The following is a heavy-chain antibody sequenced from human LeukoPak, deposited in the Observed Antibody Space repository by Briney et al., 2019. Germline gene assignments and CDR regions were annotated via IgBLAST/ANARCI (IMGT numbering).Heavy chain of an antibody. J-gene: IGHJ5*02. CDR2: IYQRWIT. CDR1: DYSIISGYY. D-gene: IGHD2-2*01. CDR3: TREVGYCSSISCQNWFDP. Sequence: SETLSLTCAVSDYSIISGYYWGLVRQSPGKGLELIGSIYQRWITNYNPSLQSRVTISIDTSKNQFSLKLNSVTAADTAVYYCTREVGYCSSISCQNWFDPWGQGTLVTVSS. V-gene: IGHV4-38-2*02.